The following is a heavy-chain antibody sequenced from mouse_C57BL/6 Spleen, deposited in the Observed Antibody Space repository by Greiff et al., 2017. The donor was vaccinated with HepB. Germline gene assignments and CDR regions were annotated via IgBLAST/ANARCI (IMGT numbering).Heavy chain of an antibody. CDR1: GYAFSSSW. J-gene: IGHJ2*01. CDR3: ARGFHYFDY. Sequence: VKLQQSGPELVKPGASVKISCKASGYAFSSSWMNWVKQRPGKGLEWIGRIYPGDGDTNYNGKFKGKATLTADKSSSTAYMQLSSLTSEDSAVYFCARGFHYFDYWGQGTTLTVSS. CDR2: IYPGDGDT. V-gene: IGHV1-82*01.